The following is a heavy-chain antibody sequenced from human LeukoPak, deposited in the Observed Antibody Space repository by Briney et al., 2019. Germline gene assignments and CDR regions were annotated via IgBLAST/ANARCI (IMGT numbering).Heavy chain of an antibody. CDR2: IKEDGSAQ. Sequence: GGSLRLSCVASGFTFSRDWMSWVRQAPGKGLEWVANIKEDGSAQYYADSVKGRFTISRDNSKNTLYLQMNSLRAEDTAVYYCAKIHVDTAMVLPYWGQGTLVTVSS. CDR1: GFTFSRDW. V-gene: IGHV3-7*03. D-gene: IGHD5-18*01. CDR3: AKIHVDTAMVLPY. J-gene: IGHJ4*02.